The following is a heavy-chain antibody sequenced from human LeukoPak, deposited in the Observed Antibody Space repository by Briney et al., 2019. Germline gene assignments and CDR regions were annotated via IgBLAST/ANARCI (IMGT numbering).Heavy chain of an antibody. CDR3: ARGTAGYHSSYFDY. V-gene: IGHV3-74*01. CDR1: GFTFGGPW. D-gene: IGHD3-16*02. CDR2: INSDGSAT. Sequence: GGSLRLSCAASGFTFGGPWMHWVRQAPGKGLVWVSRINSDGSATAYADSVKGRFTISRDNAENTLYLQMNSLRAEDTAVYYCARGTAGYHSSYFDYWGQGTLVTVSS. J-gene: IGHJ4*02.